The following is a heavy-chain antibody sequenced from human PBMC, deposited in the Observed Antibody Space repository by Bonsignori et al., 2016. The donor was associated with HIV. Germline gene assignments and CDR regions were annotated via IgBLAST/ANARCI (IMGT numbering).Heavy chain of an antibody. Sequence: WVRQAPGQGLEWMGGIIPILGIANYAQKFQGRVTITADKSTSTAYMELSSLRSEDTAVYYCARDVSNWFDPWGQGTLVTVSS. CDR2: IIPILGIA. CDR3: ARDVSNWFDP. V-gene: IGHV1-69*10. J-gene: IGHJ5*02.